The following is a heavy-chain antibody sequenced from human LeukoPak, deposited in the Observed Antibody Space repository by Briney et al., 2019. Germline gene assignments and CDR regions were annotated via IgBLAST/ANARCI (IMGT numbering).Heavy chain of an antibody. CDR3: AREGELGEAFDI. J-gene: IGHJ3*02. V-gene: IGHV3-21*01. CDR1: GFTFSSYS. Sequence: PGGSLRLSCAASGFTFSSYSMNWVRQAPGKGLEWVSSIGTRSSSIYYADSVKGRFTISRDNAKNSLYLQMISLRAEDTAAYYCAREGELGEAFDIWGQGTMVTVSS. D-gene: IGHD1-26*01. CDR2: IGTRSSSI.